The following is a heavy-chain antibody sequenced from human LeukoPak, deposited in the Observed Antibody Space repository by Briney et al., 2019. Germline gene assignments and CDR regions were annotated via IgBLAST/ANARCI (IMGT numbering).Heavy chain of an antibody. J-gene: IGHJ4*02. CDR2: IYYSGST. CDR1: GGSISSSSYY. CDR3: ASGGYYYDSSGYYDY. D-gene: IGHD3-22*01. Sequence: PSETLSLTCTVSGGSISSSSYYWGWIRQPPGKGLEWIGSIYYSGSTYYNPSLKSRVTISVDTSKNQFSLKRSSVTAADTAVYYCASGGYYYDSSGYYDYWGQGTLVTVSS. V-gene: IGHV4-39*07.